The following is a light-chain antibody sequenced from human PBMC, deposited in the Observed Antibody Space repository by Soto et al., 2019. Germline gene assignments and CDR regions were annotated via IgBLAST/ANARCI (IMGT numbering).Light chain of an antibody. CDR1: QSISSW. V-gene: IGKV1-5*01. J-gene: IGKJ2*01. CDR2: DAS. Sequence: DIQMPQSPSTLYASVGDRVTITCRASQSISSWLAWYQQKPGKAPKLLIYDASSLESGVPSRFSGSGSGTEFTLTISSLQPDDFATYYCQQYNSYSMYTFGKGTKLEIK. CDR3: QQYNSYSMYT.